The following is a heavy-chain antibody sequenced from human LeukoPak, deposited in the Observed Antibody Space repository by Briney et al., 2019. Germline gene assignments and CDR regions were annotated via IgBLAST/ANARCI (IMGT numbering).Heavy chain of an antibody. Sequence: PGGSLRLSCAASGFTFSSYAMSWVRQAPGKGLEWVSAISGSGAGTYYADSVKGRFTISRDNSKNTLYLQMNSLRAEDTAVYYCARSPRGRGSDTAVDYWGQGTLVTVSS. V-gene: IGHV3-23*01. CDR1: GFTFSSYA. J-gene: IGHJ4*02. CDR3: ARSPRGRGSDTAVDY. D-gene: IGHD5-18*01. CDR2: ISGSGAGT.